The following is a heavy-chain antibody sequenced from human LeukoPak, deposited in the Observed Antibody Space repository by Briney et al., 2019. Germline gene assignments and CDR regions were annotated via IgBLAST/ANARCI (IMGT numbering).Heavy chain of an antibody. CDR1: GFTISSNY. CDR2: IYSVGST. D-gene: IGHD2-2*01. J-gene: IGHJ4*02. V-gene: IGHV3-66*02. CDR3: ASPSRHCSSSSCYDY. Sequence: TGGTLRLSCAASGFTISSNYMSWVRQAPGKGLEWVSVIYSVGSTHYTDSVRGRFTISRDNSKNTLSLQMNSLRAEDSGVYYCASPSRHCSSSSCYDYWGQGTLVTVSS.